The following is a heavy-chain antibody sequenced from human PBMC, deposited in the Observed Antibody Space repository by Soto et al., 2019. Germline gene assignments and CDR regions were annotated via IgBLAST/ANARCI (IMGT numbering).Heavy chain of an antibody. V-gene: IGHV1-18*01. Sequence: ASVKVSCKASGYTFSNYGVSWVRQAPGQGLEWMGWISAHNGNTKSAQKLQGRVTMTTDTSTSTAYMDLRSLRPDDTAVYYCARDVREISGAYYSYGMDVWGQGTTVTVSS. CDR1: GYTFSNYG. CDR3: ARDVREISGAYYSYGMDV. CDR2: ISAHNGNT. J-gene: IGHJ6*02. D-gene: IGHD2-15*01.